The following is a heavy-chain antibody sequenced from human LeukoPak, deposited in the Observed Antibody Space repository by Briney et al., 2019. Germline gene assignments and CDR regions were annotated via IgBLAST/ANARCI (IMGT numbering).Heavy chain of an antibody. D-gene: IGHD6-19*01. J-gene: IGHJ5*02. CDR2: INPSGGST. CDR3: ARDWASSGWSNWFDP. CDR1: GYTFTSYY. V-gene: IGHV1-46*01. Sequence: ASVKVSCKASGYTFTSYYMHWVRQAPGQGLEWMGIINPSGGSTSYAQKFQGRVTMTRDTSTSTVYMELSSLRSEDTAVHYCARDWASSGWSNWFDPWGQGTLVTVSS.